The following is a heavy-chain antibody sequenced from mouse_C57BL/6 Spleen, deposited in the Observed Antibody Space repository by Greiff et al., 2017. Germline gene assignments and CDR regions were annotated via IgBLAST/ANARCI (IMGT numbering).Heavy chain of an antibody. Sequence: QVHVKQSGAELAKPGASVKLSCKASGYTFTSYWMHWVKQRPGQGLEWIGYINPSSGYTKYNQKFKDKATLTADKSSSTAYMQLSSLTYEDSAVYYCARSNYDYDYAMDYWGQGTSVTVSS. V-gene: IGHV1-7*01. CDR1: GYTFTSYW. D-gene: IGHD2-4*01. J-gene: IGHJ4*01. CDR3: ARSNYDYDYAMDY. CDR2: INPSSGYT.